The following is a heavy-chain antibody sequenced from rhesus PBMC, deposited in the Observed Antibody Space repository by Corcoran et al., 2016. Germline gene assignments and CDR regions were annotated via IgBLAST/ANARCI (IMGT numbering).Heavy chain of an antibody. V-gene: IGHV1-111*02. D-gene: IGHD3-34*01. J-gene: IGHJ4*01. CDR2: CAPLAGES. CDR3: AILGIDY. Sequence: EVQLVQSGAEVKKPGASGKIYRKASGNTFTDYYLHWGGQAPGKWLECNGRCAPLAGESIHAQNFHDRATITADTSTDTAYLDVSSLGSGDSSVYYCAILGIDYWGQGVLVTVSS. CDR1: GNTFTDYY.